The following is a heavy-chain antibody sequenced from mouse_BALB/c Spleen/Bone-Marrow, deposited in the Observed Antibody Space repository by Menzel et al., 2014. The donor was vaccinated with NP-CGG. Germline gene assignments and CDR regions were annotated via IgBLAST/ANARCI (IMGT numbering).Heavy chain of an antibody. CDR3: AGWGAYFDY. CDR2: IDPSDSET. Sequence: VQLQQSGAELVRPGTPVKLSCKASGYTFTSYWMNWVKQRPGRGLEWIGRIDPSDSETHYNQKFKDKATLTVDKSSSTAYIQLSSLTSEDSAVYYCAGWGAYFDYWGQGTTLTVSS. J-gene: IGHJ2*01. CDR1: GYTFTSYW. V-gene: IGHV1-61*01.